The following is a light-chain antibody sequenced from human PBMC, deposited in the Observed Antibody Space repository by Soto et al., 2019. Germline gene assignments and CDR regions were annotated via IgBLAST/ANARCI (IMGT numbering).Light chain of an antibody. CDR2: EVT. CDR1: SSDVGGYNY. Sequence: QAVLTQPPSASGSPGQSVIISCTGTSSDVGGYNYVSWYQQHPGKAPKLIIYEVTKRPSGVPYRFSGSKSGNTASLTVSGLQTEDDADYYCSSYGGFNNVLFGGGTKLTVL. CDR3: SSYGGFNNVL. J-gene: IGLJ2*01. V-gene: IGLV2-8*01.